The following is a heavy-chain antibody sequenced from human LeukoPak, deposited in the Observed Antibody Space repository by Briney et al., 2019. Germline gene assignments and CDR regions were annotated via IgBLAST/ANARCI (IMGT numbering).Heavy chain of an antibody. D-gene: IGHD2-15*01. Sequence: GGSLRLSCVGSGITFSSYWMNWVRQAPGKGLEWVAIIKQDGSETQYVDSAKGRLTISRDNAQNSLYLQINNLRAEDTAVYYCAGGQGYLIELWGQGTLVTVSS. CDR3: AGGQGYLIEL. CDR2: IKQDGSET. CDR1: GITFSSYW. J-gene: IGHJ4*02. V-gene: IGHV3-7*01.